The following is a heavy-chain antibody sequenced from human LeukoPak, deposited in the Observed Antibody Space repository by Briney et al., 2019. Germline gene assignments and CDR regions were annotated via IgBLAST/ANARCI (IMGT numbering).Heavy chain of an antibody. J-gene: IGHJ4*02. CDR3: ARTTTNYCSSSSCYWFDY. D-gene: IGHD2-2*01. V-gene: IGHV4-39*02. Sequence: PSETLSLTCTVSGGSISSSSYYWGWIRQPPGKGLEWIGSIYYSGSTYYNPSLRSRVTISVDMSKNHFSLRLSSVTAADTAVYYCARTTTNYCSSSSCYWFDYWGQGTLVIVSS. CDR1: GGSISSSSYY. CDR2: IYYSGST.